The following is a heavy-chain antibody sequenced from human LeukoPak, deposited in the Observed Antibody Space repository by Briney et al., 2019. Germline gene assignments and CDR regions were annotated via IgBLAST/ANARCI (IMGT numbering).Heavy chain of an antibody. J-gene: IGHJ1*01. D-gene: IGHD5-12*01. CDR2: IYHSGST. Sequence: KPSETLSLTCTVSGGSISSSSYYWGWIRQPPGKGLEWIGSIYHSGSTNYNPSLKSRVTISVDTSKNQFSLKLSSVTAADTAVYYCARGWLRSGSEHWGQGTLVTVSS. CDR3: ARGWLRSGSEH. CDR1: GGSISSSSYY. V-gene: IGHV4-39*07.